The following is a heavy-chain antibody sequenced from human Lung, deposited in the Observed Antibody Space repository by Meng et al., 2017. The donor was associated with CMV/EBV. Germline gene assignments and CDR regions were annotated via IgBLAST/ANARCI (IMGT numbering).Heavy chain of an antibody. V-gene: IGHV1-2*02. CDR1: GYTFTGYY. D-gene: IGHD3-22*01. J-gene: IGHJ4*02. CDR3: ARVYYDTSGSSHYFDF. Sequence: SVKVSXKASGYTFTGYYIHWVRQAPGQGLEWMGWINPNGGGTNYAQKFQGRVTMTRDTSISTAYMDLRRLTSDDTAVYYCARVYYDTSGSSHYFDFWGQGXLVTVSS. CDR2: INPNGGGT.